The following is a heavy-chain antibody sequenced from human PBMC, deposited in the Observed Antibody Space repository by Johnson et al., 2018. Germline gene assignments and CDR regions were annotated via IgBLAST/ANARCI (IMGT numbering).Heavy chain of an antibody. CDR2: VNTDSTG. V-gene: IGHV3-21*06. CDR3: ARGTFENHYDSSCGDI. D-gene: IGHD3-22*01. Sequence: VQLVESGGGLVKPGGSLRLSCAASGFTFTTYSMNWVRRDPGMGLEWVSGVNTDSTGYYGDSVKGRFTISRDNAKNTLNLQMNSLRAEDTAVYDCARGTFENHYDSSCGDIWGKGTMVTVSS. J-gene: IGHJ3*02. CDR1: GFTFTTYS.